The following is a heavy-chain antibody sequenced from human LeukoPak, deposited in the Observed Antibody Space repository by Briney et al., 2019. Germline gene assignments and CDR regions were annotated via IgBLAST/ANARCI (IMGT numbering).Heavy chain of an antibody. Sequence: ASVKVSCKASGYTFTSYDINWVRQATGQGLECMGWMNPHSGNTGYAQKFQGRVTMTRNTFISTAYMELSSLRSEDTAVYYCARGLDPYYYDSSGRNDAFDIWGQGTMVTVSS. CDR2: MNPHSGNT. V-gene: IGHV1-8*01. J-gene: IGHJ3*02. CDR3: ARGLDPYYYDSSGRNDAFDI. D-gene: IGHD3-22*01. CDR1: GYTFTSYD.